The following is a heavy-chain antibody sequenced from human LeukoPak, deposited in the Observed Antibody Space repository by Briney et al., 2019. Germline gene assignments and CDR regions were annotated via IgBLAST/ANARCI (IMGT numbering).Heavy chain of an antibody. D-gene: IGHD3-22*01. CDR1: GFTFSSYW. CDR3: AKSKGRSDTSGFYHEY. Sequence: GGSLRLSCAASGFTFSSYWMHWVRQAPGKGLVWVSRINSDGSSTSYADSVKGRFTISRDNAKNTLYLQMNTLRAEDTAVYYCAKSKGRSDTSGFYHEYWGQGTLVTVSS. CDR2: INSDGSST. J-gene: IGHJ4*02. V-gene: IGHV3-74*01.